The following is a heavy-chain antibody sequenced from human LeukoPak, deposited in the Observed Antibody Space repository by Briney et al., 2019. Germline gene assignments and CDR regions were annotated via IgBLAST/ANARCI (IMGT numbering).Heavy chain of an antibody. CDR2: IYYSGST. Sequence: SETLSLTCTVSGGSISSGGYYWSWIRQHPGKGLEWIGYIYYSGSTYYNPSLKSRVTISVDTSKNQFSLKLSPVTAADTAVYYCARECGGDCYSFWGQGTLVTVSS. D-gene: IGHD2-21*02. V-gene: IGHV4-31*03. J-gene: IGHJ4*02. CDR1: GGSISSGGYY. CDR3: ARECGGDCYSF.